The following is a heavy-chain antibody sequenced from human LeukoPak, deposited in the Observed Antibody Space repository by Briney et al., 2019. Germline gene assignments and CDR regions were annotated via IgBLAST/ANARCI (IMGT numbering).Heavy chain of an antibody. CDR3: ARLDNSGYYTLDY. Sequence: PSETLSLTCAVYGGSFSGYYWGWLRQPPGKGLEWIGNIYYSGSTYYNPSLKSRVTIFVDTSKNHFSLKVSSVTAADTAVYYCARLDNSGYYTLDYWGQGTLVTVSS. V-gene: IGHV4-34*01. J-gene: IGHJ4*02. D-gene: IGHD3-22*01. CDR2: IYYSGST. CDR1: GGSFSGYY.